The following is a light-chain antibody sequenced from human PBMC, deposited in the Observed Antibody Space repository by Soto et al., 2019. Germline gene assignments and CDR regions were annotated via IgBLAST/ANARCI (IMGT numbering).Light chain of an antibody. CDR1: QSISSY. CDR2: AAS. CDR3: QQSYSTPFT. Sequence: DIQMTQSPSSLSASVGDRVTITCRASQSISSYLNWYQQKPGEAPKLLIYAASSLQSGVPSRFSGGGSGTDFTLTISSRQPEDFATYYCQQSYSTPFTFGPGTKVDIK. J-gene: IGKJ3*01. V-gene: IGKV1-39*01.